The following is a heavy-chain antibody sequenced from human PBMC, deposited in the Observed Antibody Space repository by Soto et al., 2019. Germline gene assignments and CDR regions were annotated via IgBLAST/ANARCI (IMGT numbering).Heavy chain of an antibody. V-gene: IGHV1-69*01. CDR2: IIPIFGTA. J-gene: IGHJ3*02. Sequence: QVQLVQSGAEVKKPGSSVKVSCKASGGTFSSYAISWVRQAPGQGLEWMGGIIPIFGTANYAQKFQGSVTITADASTSTAYMEPNTLGYEDTAVYYCARDFGVAGTFAFDIWGQGTMVTVSS. CDR3: ARDFGVAGTFAFDI. CDR1: GGTFSSYA. D-gene: IGHD6-19*01.